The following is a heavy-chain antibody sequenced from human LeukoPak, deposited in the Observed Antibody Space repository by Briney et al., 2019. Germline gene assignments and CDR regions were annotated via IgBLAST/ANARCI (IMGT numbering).Heavy chain of an antibody. Sequence: SEALSLTCAVYGGSFSGYYWSWIRQPAGKGLEWIGRIYTSGSTNYNPSLKSRVTMSVDTSKNQFSLKLSSVTAADTAVYYCARDMYSSGWYTMYYFDYWGQGTLVTVSS. J-gene: IGHJ4*02. V-gene: IGHV4-4*07. CDR1: GGSFSGYY. CDR2: IYTSGST. D-gene: IGHD6-19*01. CDR3: ARDMYSSGWYTMYYFDY.